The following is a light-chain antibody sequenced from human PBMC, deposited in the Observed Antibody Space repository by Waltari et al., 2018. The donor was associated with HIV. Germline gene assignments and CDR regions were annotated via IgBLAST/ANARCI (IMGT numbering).Light chain of an antibody. J-gene: IGLJ3*02. CDR1: NIRSKS. CDR3: QVWDSSSVHWV. Sequence: SYVLTQPPSVSVAPGPTARITCGGDNIRSKSVHWYQQKSGQAPVVVVYGDRDRPSGIPERFSGSNSGNTATLTISGVEVGDEADYYCQVWDSSSVHWVFGGGTKLTV. V-gene: IGLV3-21*02. CDR2: GDR.